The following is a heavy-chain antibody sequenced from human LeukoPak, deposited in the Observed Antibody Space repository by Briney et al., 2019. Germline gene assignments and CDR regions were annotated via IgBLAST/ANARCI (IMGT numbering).Heavy chain of an antibody. Sequence: KPGGSLRLSCAASGFTFSSYSMNWVRQAPGKGLEWVSSISSSSSYIYYADSVKGRFTISRDNAKNSLYLQMNSLRAEDTALYYCATEGYGSGTFDYWGQGTLVTVSS. CDR2: ISSSSSYI. V-gene: IGHV3-21*04. CDR1: GFTFSSYS. D-gene: IGHD3-10*01. CDR3: ATEGYGSGTFDY. J-gene: IGHJ4*02.